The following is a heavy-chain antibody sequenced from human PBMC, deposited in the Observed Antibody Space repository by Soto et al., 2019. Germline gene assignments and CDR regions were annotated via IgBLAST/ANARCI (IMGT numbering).Heavy chain of an antibody. Sequence: GGSLRLSCAASGFTFSSYGMHWVRQAPGKGLEWVAVISYDGSNKYYADSVKGRFTISRDNSKNTLYLQMNSLRAEDTAVYYCAKDLAHWYSSSFLKKRSYYGMDVWGQGTTVTVSS. V-gene: IGHV3-30*18. CDR3: AKDLAHWYSSSFLKKRSYYGMDV. CDR1: GFTFSSYG. J-gene: IGHJ6*02. D-gene: IGHD6-6*01. CDR2: ISYDGSNK.